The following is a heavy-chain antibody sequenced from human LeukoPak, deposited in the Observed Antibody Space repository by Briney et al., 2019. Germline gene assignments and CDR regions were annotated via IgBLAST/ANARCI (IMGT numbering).Heavy chain of an antibody. J-gene: IGHJ6*02. CDR1: GHTFTGYY. V-gene: IGHV1-18*04. Sequence: ASVKVSCKASGHTFTGYYMHWVRQAPGQGLEWMGWISAYNGNTNYAQKLQGRVTMTTDTSTSTAYMELRSLRSDDTAVYYCARSCSSTSCDYYYYGMDVWGQGTTVTVSS. CDR3: ARSCSSTSCDYYYYGMDV. D-gene: IGHD2-2*01. CDR2: ISAYNGNT.